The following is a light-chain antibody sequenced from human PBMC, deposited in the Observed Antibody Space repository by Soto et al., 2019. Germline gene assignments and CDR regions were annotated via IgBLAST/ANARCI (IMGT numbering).Light chain of an antibody. CDR3: QQRSNWKLT. Sequence: EIVLTQSPATLSLSPGERATLSCRASQSVSSYLAWYQQKPGQAPRLLIYDASNRATGIPARFSRSGSGPDFTLTISSLEPEDFAVYYCQQRSNWKLTFGGGTKVEIK. CDR1: QSVSSY. J-gene: IGKJ4*02. CDR2: DAS. V-gene: IGKV3-11*01.